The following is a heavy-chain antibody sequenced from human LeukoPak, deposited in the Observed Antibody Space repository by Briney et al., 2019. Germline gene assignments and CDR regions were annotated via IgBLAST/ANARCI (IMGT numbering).Heavy chain of an antibody. Sequence: NPGGSLTLSCAASGFTFSSYSMNWVRQAPGKGLEWVSSIISSGSYMYYADSVKGRFTISRDNAKNSLYLQMNSLRAEDTAVYYCARHYYDSSGYSSCDYWGQGTLVIVSS. J-gene: IGHJ4*02. CDR1: GFTFSSYS. CDR2: IISSGSYM. D-gene: IGHD3-22*01. V-gene: IGHV3-21*06. CDR3: ARHYYDSSGYSSCDY.